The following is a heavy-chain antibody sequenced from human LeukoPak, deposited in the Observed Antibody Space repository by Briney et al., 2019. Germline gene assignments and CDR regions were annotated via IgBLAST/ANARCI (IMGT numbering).Heavy chain of an antibody. CDR2: ISWNSGSI. J-gene: IGHJ4*02. Sequence: PGGSLRLSCAASGFTFADYAMHSVRQAPSKGLEWVSGISWNSGSIGYADSVKGRFTISRDNAKNSLYLQMNSLRAEDTALYYCAKASYGSGSYLGLDYWGQGTLVTVSS. V-gene: IGHV3-9*01. D-gene: IGHD3-10*01. CDR1: GFTFADYA. CDR3: AKASYGSGSYLGLDY.